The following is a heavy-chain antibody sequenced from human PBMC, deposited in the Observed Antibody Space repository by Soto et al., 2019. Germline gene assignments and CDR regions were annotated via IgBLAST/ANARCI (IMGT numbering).Heavy chain of an antibody. D-gene: IGHD3-22*01. CDR3: ARQAPKTYYYDSSGPYYFDS. CDR1: GGSISSYY. CDR2: IYYSGST. Sequence: SETLSLTCTVSGGSISSYYWSWIRQPPGKGLEWIGYIYYSGSTNYNPSLKSRVTISVDTSKNQFSLKLSSVTAADTAVYYCARQAPKTYYYDSSGPYYFDSWGQGTLVTVSS. J-gene: IGHJ4*02. V-gene: IGHV4-59*12.